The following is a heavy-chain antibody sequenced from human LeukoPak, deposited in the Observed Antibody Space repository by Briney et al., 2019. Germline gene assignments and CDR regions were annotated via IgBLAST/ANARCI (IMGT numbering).Heavy chain of an antibody. J-gene: IGHJ6*02. CDR2: INHSGST. Sequence: SETLSLTCAVYGGSFSGYYWSWIRQPPGKGLEWIGEINHSGSTNYNPSLKSRVTISVDTSKNQFSLKLSSVTAADTAVYYCARGLVYYDSSGGVDVWGQGTTVTVSS. CDR3: ARGLVYYDSSGGVDV. CDR1: GGSFSGYY. D-gene: IGHD3-22*01. V-gene: IGHV4-34*01.